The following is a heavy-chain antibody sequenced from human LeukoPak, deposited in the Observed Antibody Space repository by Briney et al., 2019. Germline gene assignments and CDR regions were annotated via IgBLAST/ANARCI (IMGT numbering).Heavy chain of an antibody. Sequence: GGSLRLSCAASGFTFRNYDMSWVRQAPGKGLEWVSAIVYSGDRTFYADFVKRRFTISRDNSNNTQKLQMNSLRAEDTAVYYCAKDISDNWPRAGFEYWGQGTLVTVFS. J-gene: IGHJ4*02. CDR2: IVYSGDRT. D-gene: IGHD1-1*01. V-gene: IGHV3-23*01. CDR3: AKDISDNWPRAGFEY. CDR1: GFTFRNYD.